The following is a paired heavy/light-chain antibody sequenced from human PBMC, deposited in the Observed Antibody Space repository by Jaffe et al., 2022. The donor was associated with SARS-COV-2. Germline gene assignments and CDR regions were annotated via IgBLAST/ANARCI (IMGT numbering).Light chain of an antibody. V-gene: IGLV1-51*02. CDR1: SSNIGNNF. J-gene: IGLJ1*01. CDR2: ENN. Sequence: QSVLTQPPSVSAAPGQKVTISCSGSSSNIGNNFVSWYQQLPGTAPKLLIYENNKRPPAIPDRFSGSKSGTSATLGITGLQTGDEADYYCGTWESSLIDFVFGTGTKVTVL. CDR3: GTWESSLIDFV.
Heavy chain of an antibody. V-gene: IGHV2-26*01. D-gene: IGHD2-15*01. Sequence: QVTLKESGPVLVKPTETLTLTCTVSGVSLSNARVGVSWIRQPPGKALEWLAHIFSNDEKSYSTSLKSRVTISKDTSKSQVFLTMTNMDPADTATYYCGRTIGYCGGGSCLNREIDYWGQGTLVTVSS. CDR3: GRTIGYCGGGSCLNREIDY. CDR1: GVSLSNARVG. J-gene: IGHJ4*02. CDR2: IFSNDEK.